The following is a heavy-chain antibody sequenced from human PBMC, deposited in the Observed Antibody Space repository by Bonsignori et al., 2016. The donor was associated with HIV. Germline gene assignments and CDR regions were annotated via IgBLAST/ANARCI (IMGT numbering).Heavy chain of an antibody. CDR3: ARDLYDYVWGSYRYTTYYFDY. V-gene: IGHV4-39*07. Sequence: SETLSLTCTVSGGSISSSSYYWGWIRQPPGKGLEWIGSIYYSGSTYYNPSLKSRVTISVDTSKNQFSLKLSSVTAADTAVYYCARDLYDYVWGSYRYTTYYFDYWGQGTLVTVSS. J-gene: IGHJ4*02. CDR1: GGSISSSSYY. D-gene: IGHD3-16*02. CDR2: IYYSGST.